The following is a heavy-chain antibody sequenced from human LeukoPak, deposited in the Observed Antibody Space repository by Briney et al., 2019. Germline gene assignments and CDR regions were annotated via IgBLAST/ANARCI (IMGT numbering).Heavy chain of an antibody. CDR3: AREWRVVAATSAAFDI. Sequence: GRSLRLSCAASGFTFSSYAMHWVRQAPGKGLEWVAVTSYGGSNQYYADSVKGRFTLSRDNSKKTVYLQMTSLRPEDTAAYYCAREWRVVAATSAAFDIWGQGTMVTVSS. J-gene: IGHJ3*02. CDR1: GFTFSSYA. CDR2: TSYGGSNQ. D-gene: IGHD2-15*01. V-gene: IGHV3-30-3*01.